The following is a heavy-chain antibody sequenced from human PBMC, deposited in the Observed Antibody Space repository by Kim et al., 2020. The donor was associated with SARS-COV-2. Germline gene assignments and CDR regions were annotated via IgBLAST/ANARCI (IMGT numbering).Heavy chain of an antibody. D-gene: IGHD5-12*01. V-gene: IGHV3-30*02. Sequence: YAHAEKGRSTVSRDNSKNTLYLQMNSLRAEDTAVYYCAKGSEVAPGGMDVWGQGTTVTVSS. CDR3: AKGSEVAPGGMDV. J-gene: IGHJ6*02.